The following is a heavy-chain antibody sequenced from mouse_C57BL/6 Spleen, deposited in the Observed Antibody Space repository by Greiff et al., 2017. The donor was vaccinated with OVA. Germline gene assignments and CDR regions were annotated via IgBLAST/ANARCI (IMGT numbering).Heavy chain of an antibody. J-gene: IGHJ4*01. V-gene: IGHV5-17*01. CDR1: GFTFSDYG. Sequence: EVNLVESGGGLVKPGGSLKLSCAASGFTFSDYGMHWVRQAPEKGLEWVAYISSGNSTIYYADTVKGRFTISRDNAKNTLFLQMTSLRSEDTAMYYCARGAYYYAMDYWGQGTSVTVSS. CDR3: ARGAYYYAMDY. CDR2: ISSGNSTI.